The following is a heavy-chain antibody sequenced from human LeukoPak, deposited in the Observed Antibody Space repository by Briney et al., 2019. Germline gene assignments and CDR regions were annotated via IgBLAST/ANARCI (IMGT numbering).Heavy chain of an antibody. CDR2: ISGSGCNT. Sequence: PGVSLRLSCAASGFTFSSYAMSWVRQAPGKGLEWVSGISGSGCNTYYADSVKGRFTISRDNSKNTLYLKMNSLRAEDTAVYYCARHGSYGKNFDYWGQGTLVTVSS. CDR1: GFTFSSYA. J-gene: IGHJ4*02. V-gene: IGHV3-23*01. CDR3: ARHGSYGKNFDY. D-gene: IGHD1-26*01.